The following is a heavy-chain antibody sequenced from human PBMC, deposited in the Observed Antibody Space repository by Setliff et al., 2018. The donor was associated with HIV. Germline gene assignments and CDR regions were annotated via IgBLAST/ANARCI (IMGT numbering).Heavy chain of an antibody. J-gene: IGHJ4*02. CDR2: INPKNRST. D-gene: IGHD6-19*01. CDR1: GYTFNNYG. V-gene: IGHV1-18*01. Sequence: ASVKVSCKAPGYTFNNYGISWVRQAPGQGLEWMGIINPKNRSTTYAQRFQDRVTITRDTSANTAYMELSSLRSEDTAVYYCARGSCSGCYLSDYWGLGTLVTVSS. CDR3: ARGSCSGCYLSDY.